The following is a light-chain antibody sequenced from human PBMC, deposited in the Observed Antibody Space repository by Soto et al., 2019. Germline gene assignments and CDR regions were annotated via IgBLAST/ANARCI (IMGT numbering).Light chain of an antibody. CDR1: QSVSSS. Sequence: EIVLTQSPATLSLSPGERATLSCRASQSVSSSLAWYQQKPGQAPRLLIYDASNRATGIPARFSGSGSGTDFTLTIRNLEDEDFAVYHWQKRSNSPTFGQGTKVEIK. CDR3: QKRSNSPT. J-gene: IGKJ1*01. CDR2: DAS. V-gene: IGKV3-11*01.